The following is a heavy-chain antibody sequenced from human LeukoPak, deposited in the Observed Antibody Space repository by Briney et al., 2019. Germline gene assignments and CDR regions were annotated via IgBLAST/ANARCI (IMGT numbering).Heavy chain of an antibody. D-gene: IGHD3-3*01. CDR1: GGSINSYY. J-gene: IGHJ4*02. Sequence: SETLSLTCTVSGGSINSYYWSWIRQPPGKRLEWVGYIYYSGSTNYNPSLKSRVTITIDTSKNQFSLKLSSVTAADTAVYYCAKAGVRFLEWFLDYWGQGTLVTVPS. V-gene: IGHV4-59*01. CDR2: IYYSGST. CDR3: AKAGVRFLEWFLDY.